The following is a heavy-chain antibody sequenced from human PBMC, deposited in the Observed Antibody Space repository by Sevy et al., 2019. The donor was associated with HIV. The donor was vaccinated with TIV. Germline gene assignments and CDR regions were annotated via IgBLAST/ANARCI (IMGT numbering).Heavy chain of an antibody. V-gene: IGHV3-30*18. D-gene: IGHD3-10*01. J-gene: IGHJ3*02. CDR2: ISYDGSNK. CDR3: AKDPIWFGELLRPGHDAFDI. Sequence: GGSLRLSCAASGFTFSSYGMHWVRQAPGKGLEWVAVISYDGSNKYYADSVKGRFTISRDNSKNTLYLQMNSLRAEETAGCYCAKDPIWFGELLRPGHDAFDIWGQGTMVTVSS. CDR1: GFTFSSYG.